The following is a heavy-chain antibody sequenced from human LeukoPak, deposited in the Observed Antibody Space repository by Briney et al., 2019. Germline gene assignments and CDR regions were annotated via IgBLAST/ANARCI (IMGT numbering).Heavy chain of an antibody. CDR1: GFTFSSYD. V-gene: IGHV3-13*05. D-gene: IGHD6-13*01. Sequence: GGSLLLSCAASGFTFSSYDMHWGRQATGKGLEWVSAIGTAGDPYYPGSVKGRFTISRENAKNSLYLQMNSLRAGDTAVYYCARAAAGTHYYYGMDVWGKGTTVTVSS. CDR3: ARAAAGTHYYYGMDV. CDR2: IGTAGDP. J-gene: IGHJ6*04.